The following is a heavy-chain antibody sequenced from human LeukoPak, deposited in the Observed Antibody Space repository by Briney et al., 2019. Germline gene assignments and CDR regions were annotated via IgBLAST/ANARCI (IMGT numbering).Heavy chain of an antibody. D-gene: IGHD3-22*01. J-gene: IGHJ4*02. Sequence: GEPLHTSSKGSGSSFTNYWIGLGRPMPQRGLWCVGINYTGDSDTTYTPSSQGQVTISADKSISTAYLQWSSLKASDAAMYYCARLRDDSSGYSDYWGQGTLVTVSS. CDR3: ARLRDDSSGYSDY. V-gene: IGHV5-51*01. CDR2: NYTGDSDT. CDR1: GSSFTNYW.